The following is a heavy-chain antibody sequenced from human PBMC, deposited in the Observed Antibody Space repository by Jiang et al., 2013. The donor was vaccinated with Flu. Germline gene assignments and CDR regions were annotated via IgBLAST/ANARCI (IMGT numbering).Heavy chain of an antibody. J-gene: IGHJ4*02. Sequence: EVKKPGASVKVSCKASGYTFTSFGFNWVRQAPGQGLEWMGWIATYNGNTNYAQKLQGRVTMTTDTSTSTAYMELRRLRSDDTAVYYCVRGDNFDYWGQGTLVTVSS. CDR2: IATYNGNT. CDR1: GYTFTSFG. CDR3: VRGDNFDY. V-gene: IGHV1-18*01. D-gene: IGHD2-21*02.